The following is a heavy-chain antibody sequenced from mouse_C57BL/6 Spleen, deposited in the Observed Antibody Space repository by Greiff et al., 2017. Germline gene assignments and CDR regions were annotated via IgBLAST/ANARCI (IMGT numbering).Heavy chain of an antibody. Sequence: EVLLLESGGGLVKPGGSLKLSCAASGFTFSDYGMHWVRQAPGKGLEWVAYISPGSSTIYYADTVKGRFTISRDNAKNTLFLQMTSLRSEDTAMYYCARNYGSSPWFGYWGQGDLVTGSA. V-gene: IGHV5-17*01. J-gene: IGHJ3*01. D-gene: IGHD1-1*01. CDR2: ISPGSSTI. CDR3: ARNYGSSPWFGY. CDR1: GFTFSDYG.